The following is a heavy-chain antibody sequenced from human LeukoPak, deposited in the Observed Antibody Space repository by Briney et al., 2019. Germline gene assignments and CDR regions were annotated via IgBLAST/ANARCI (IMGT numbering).Heavy chain of an antibody. Sequence: GGSLRLSCAASGFTFSDYYMSWIRQAPGKGLEWVSYISSSGSTIYYADSVKGRFTISRDNAKNSLYLQMNSLRAEDTAVYYCARGGVEVPFYHLPPGYFDYWGQGTLVTVSS. J-gene: IGHJ4*02. V-gene: IGHV3-11*01. CDR3: ARGGVEVPFYHLPPGYFDY. CDR2: ISSSGSTI. CDR1: GFTFSDYY. D-gene: IGHD2/OR15-2a*01.